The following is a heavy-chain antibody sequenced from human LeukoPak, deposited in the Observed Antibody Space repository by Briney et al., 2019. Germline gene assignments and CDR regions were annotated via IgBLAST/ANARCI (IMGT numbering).Heavy chain of an antibody. Sequence: ASVTVSCKASGYTFTSYAMHWVRQAPGQRLEWMGWINAGNGNTKYSQKFQGRVTITRDTSASTAYMELSSLRSEDTAVYYCARVDIVATIEFDYWGQGTLVTVSS. CDR3: ARVDIVATIEFDY. CDR2: INAGNGNT. D-gene: IGHD5-12*01. J-gene: IGHJ4*02. CDR1: GYTFTSYA. V-gene: IGHV1-3*01.